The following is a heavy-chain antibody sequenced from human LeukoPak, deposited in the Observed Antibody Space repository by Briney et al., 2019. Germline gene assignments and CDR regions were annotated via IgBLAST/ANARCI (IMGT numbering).Heavy chain of an antibody. CDR2: ISGSGGRT. Sequence: SGGSLRLSCAASGFTFSSFAMSWVRQAPGKGLEWVSVISGSGGRTYYADSVKGRFTISRDNSKNTLYLQMNSLRAEDTAIYYCAKDALAVAVYYFDYWGQGTLVTVSS. V-gene: IGHV3-23*01. D-gene: IGHD6-19*01. CDR3: AKDALAVAVYYFDY. J-gene: IGHJ4*02. CDR1: GFTFSSFA.